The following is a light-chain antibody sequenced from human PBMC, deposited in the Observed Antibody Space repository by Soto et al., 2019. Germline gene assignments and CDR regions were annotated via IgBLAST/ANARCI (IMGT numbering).Light chain of an antibody. CDR2: EGS. J-gene: IGLJ1*01. Sequence: QSVLTQPASVSGSPGRSITLSCTGTSSDLGSYNLVSWYQQHPGKAPKLMIYEGSKRPSGVSYRFSGSKSGNTASLTISGLQTEDEADYYCCSYAGSSTFVFGTGTKVTVL. V-gene: IGLV2-23*01. CDR3: CSYAGSSTFV. CDR1: SSDLGSYNL.